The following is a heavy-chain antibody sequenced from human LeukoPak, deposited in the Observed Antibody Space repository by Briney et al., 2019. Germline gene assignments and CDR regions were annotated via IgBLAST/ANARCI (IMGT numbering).Heavy chain of an antibody. D-gene: IGHD6-19*01. J-gene: IGHJ4*02. V-gene: IGHV1-2*02. CDR3: AKSKSQGDWYDRYFDY. Sequence: ASVKVSCKASGYTFTDYYIHWVRQAPGQGLEWMGWINPNSGGTNYAQTFQGRVTMTRDTSISTASMELSRLRSDDTAIYLCAKSKSQGDWYDRYFDYWGQGTLVTVSS. CDR1: GYTFTDYY. CDR2: INPNSGGT.